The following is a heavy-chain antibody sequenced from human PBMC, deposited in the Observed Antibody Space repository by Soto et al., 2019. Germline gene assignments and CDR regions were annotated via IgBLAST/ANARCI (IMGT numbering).Heavy chain of an antibody. CDR3: ARDGLSGSYSYYYYMDV. J-gene: IGHJ6*03. CDR2: ISYDGSNK. D-gene: IGHD1-26*01. CDR1: GFTFSSYA. Sequence: GGSLRLSCAASGFTFSSYAMHWVRQAPGKGLEWVAVISYDGSNKYYADSVKGRFTISRDNSKNTLYLQMNSLRAEDTAVYYCARDGLSGSYSYYYYMDVWGKGTTVTVSS. V-gene: IGHV3-30*04.